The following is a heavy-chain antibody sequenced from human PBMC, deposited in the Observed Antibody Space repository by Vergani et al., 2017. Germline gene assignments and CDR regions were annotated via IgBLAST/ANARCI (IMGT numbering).Heavy chain of an antibody. CDR2: ISSSSSTI. D-gene: IGHD2-2*01. Sequence: EVQLVESGGGLVQPGGSLRLSCAASGFTFSSYSMNWVRQAPGKGLEWVSYISSSSSTIYYADSVKGRFTISRDNAKNSLYLQMNSLRAEDTAVYYCARVGDIVVDAYYGMDVWGQGTTVTVSS. CDR3: ARVGDIVVDAYYGMDV. V-gene: IGHV3-48*01. J-gene: IGHJ6*02. CDR1: GFTFSSYS.